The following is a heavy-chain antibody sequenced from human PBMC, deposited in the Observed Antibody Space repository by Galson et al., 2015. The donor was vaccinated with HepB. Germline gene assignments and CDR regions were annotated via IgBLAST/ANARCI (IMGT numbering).Heavy chain of an antibody. J-gene: IGHJ6*02. CDR1: GFTFSSYG. CDR2: IWYGGSNK. V-gene: IGHV3-33*01. Sequence: SLRLSCAASGFTFSSYGMHWVRQAPGKGLEWVAVIWYGGSNKYYADSVKGRFTISRDNSKNTLYPQMNSLRAEDTAVYYCARDGGPAAPYGMDVWGQGTTVTVSS. D-gene: IGHD6-13*01. CDR3: ARDGGPAAPYGMDV.